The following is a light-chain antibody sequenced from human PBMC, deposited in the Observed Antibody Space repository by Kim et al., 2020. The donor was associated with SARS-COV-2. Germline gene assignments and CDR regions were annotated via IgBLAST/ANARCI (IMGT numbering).Light chain of an antibody. J-gene: IGKJ1*01. CDR2: GTS. Sequence: DIVLTQSQDTLSLSPGDRATLSCRASQSVTSTYVAWYQQKPGQAPRLLIYGTSTRAAGIPGRFSGSGSGTEYTLTINRLEPEDFAIYYCQQFGSSRTWTFGQGTKVDIK. CDR1: QSVTSTY. CDR3: QQFGSSRTWT. V-gene: IGKV3-20*01.